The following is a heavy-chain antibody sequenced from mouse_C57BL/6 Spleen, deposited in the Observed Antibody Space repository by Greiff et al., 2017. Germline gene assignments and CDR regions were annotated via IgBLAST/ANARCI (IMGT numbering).Heavy chain of an antibody. J-gene: IGHJ2*01. CDR1: GFSLTSYG. Sequence: VKLVESGPGLVQPSQSLSITCTVSGFSLTSYGVHWVRQSPGKGLEWLGVIWRGGSTDYNAAFMSRLSITKDNSKGQVFFKMNSLQADDTAIYYCAKHGSSYYFDYWGQGTTLTVSS. D-gene: IGHD1-1*01. V-gene: IGHV2-5*01. CDR3: AKHGSSYYFDY. CDR2: IWRGGST.